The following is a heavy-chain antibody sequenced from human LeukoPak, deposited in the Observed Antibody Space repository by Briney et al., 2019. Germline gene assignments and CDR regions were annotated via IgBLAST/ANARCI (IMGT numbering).Heavy chain of an antibody. CDR2: ISSSSSYT. Sequence: GGSLRLSCAASGFTFSDYYMNWIRQAPGKGLEWVSCISSSSSYTNYADSVKGRFTISRDNGKNSLYLQMNSLRAEDTAVNYCARSGATVPGSSFYWGQGTLVTVSS. CDR1: GFTFSDYY. D-gene: IGHD6-19*01. V-gene: IGHV3-11*03. CDR3: ARSGATVPGSSFY. J-gene: IGHJ4*02.